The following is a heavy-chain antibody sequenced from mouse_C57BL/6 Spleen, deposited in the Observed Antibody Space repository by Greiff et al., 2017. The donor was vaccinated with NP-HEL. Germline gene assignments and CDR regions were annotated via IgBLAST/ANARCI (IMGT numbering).Heavy chain of an antibody. J-gene: IGHJ3*01. V-gene: IGHV1-81*01. D-gene: IGHD3-2*02. CDR2: IYPRSGNT. Sequence: QVQLQQSGAELARPGASVKLSCKASGYTFTSYGISWVKQRTGQGLEWIGEIYPRSGNTYYNEKFKGKATLTADKSSSTAYMELRSLTSEDSAVYFCARSADSSGYRFAYWGQGTLVTVSA. CDR3: ARSADSSGYRFAY. CDR1: GYTFTSYG.